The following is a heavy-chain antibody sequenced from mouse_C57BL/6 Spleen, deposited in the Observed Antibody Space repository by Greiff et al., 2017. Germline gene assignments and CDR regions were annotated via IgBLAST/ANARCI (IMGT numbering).Heavy chain of an antibody. D-gene: IGHD2-4*01. J-gene: IGHJ4*01. V-gene: IGHV1-82*01. Sequence: VKLQESGPELVKPGASVKISCKASRYAFSSSWMNWVKQRPGKGLEGIGRIYPGDGDTNYNGKFKGKATLTADKSSSTAYMQLSSLTSEDSAVYFCAREPDYGFLMDYWGQGTSVTVSS. CDR3: AREPDYGFLMDY. CDR2: IYPGDGDT. CDR1: RYAFSSSW.